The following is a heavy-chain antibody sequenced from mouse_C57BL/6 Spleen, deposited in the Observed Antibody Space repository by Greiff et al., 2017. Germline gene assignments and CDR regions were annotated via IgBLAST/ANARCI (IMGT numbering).Heavy chain of an antibody. CDR3: AYYYGSFYYFDY. J-gene: IGHJ2*01. V-gene: IGHV1-19*01. CDR2: INPYNGGT. Sequence: VQLKESGPVLVKPGASVKMSCKASGYTFTDYYMNWVKQSHGKSLEWIGVINPYNGGTSYNQKFKGKATLTVDKSSSTAYMELNSLTSEDSAVYYCAYYYGSFYYFDYWGQGTTLTVSS. D-gene: IGHD1-1*01. CDR1: GYTFTDYY.